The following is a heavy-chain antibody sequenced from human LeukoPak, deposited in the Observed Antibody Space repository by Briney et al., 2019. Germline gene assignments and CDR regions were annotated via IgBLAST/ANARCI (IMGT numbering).Heavy chain of an antibody. J-gene: IGHJ3*02. CDR1: GYTFTGYY. D-gene: IGHD6-25*01. V-gene: IGHV1-2*02. Sequence: GASVKVSCKASGYTFTGYYMHWVRQAPGQGLEWMGWINPDSGGTDYAQNFQGRVTMTRDTSISTAYMERSRLRSDDTAVYYCARPPQRAAAGLFDVFDIWGQGTMVTVSS. CDR3: ARPPQRAAAGLFDVFDI. CDR2: INPDSGGT.